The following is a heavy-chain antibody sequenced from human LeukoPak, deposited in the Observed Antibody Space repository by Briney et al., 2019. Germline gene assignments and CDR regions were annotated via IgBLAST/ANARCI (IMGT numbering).Heavy chain of an antibody. CDR2: INHSGST. CDR1: GGSFSGYY. D-gene: IGHD3-22*01. CDR3: ATYYDRAGSYYLDY. Sequence: SETLSLTCAVYGGSFSGYYWSWIRQPPGKGLEWIGEINHSGSTNYNPSLKSRVTISVDTSKNQFSLKLSSVTAADTAVYYCATYYDRAGSYYLDYWGQGTLVTVSS. V-gene: IGHV4-34*01. J-gene: IGHJ4*02.